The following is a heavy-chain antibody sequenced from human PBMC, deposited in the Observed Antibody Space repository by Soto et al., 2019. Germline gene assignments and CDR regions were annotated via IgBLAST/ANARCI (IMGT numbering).Heavy chain of an antibody. CDR1: GFTFSSYS. D-gene: IGHD2-2*01. CDR2: ISSSSSYI. CDR3: ARDQRVKVVVPAAMYYYYGMDV. V-gene: IGHV3-21*01. J-gene: IGHJ6*02. Sequence: PGGSLRLSCAASGFTFSSYSMNWVRQAPGKGLEWVSSISSSSSYIYYADSVKGRFTISRDNAKNSLYLQMNSLRAEDTAVYYCARDQRVKVVVPAAMYYYYGMDVWGQGTTVTVSS.